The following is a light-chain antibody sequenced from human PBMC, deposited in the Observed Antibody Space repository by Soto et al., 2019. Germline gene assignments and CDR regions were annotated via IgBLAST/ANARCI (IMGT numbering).Light chain of an antibody. J-gene: IGKJ1*01. V-gene: IGKV3-20*01. CDR2: GAS. CDR1: QSVSSSY. CDR3: QQYGSSSTWT. Sequence: EIVLTQSPGTLSLSPGERGTLSCRASQSVSSSYLAWYQQKPGQAPRLLIYGASSRATGIPDRFSGSGSGTDFTLTISRLEPEDFAVYYCQQYGSSSTWTFGQGTKVEIK.